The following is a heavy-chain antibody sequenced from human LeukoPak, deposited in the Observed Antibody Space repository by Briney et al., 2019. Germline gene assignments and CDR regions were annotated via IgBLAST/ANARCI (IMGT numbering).Heavy chain of an antibody. V-gene: IGHV4-59*08. CDR3: ARQGYDSSGQLANWYFDL. J-gene: IGHJ2*01. CDR2: IYYSGST. CDR1: GRSISSYY. D-gene: IGHD3-22*01. Sequence: SETLSLTCTVSGRSISSYYWSWIRQPPGKGLEWIGYIYYSGSTNYNPSLKSRVTISVDTSKNQFSLKLSSVTAADTAVYYCARQGYDSSGQLANWYFDLWGRGTLVTVSS.